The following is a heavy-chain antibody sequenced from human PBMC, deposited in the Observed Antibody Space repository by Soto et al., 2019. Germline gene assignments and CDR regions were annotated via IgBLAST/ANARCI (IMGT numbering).Heavy chain of an antibody. CDR1: GYTFTSHY. CDR3: ALYRDYSLEFDY. V-gene: IGHV1-46*03. D-gene: IGHD4-4*01. CDR2: INPSGGST. J-gene: IGHJ4*02. Sequence: ASLNVSCKASGYTFTSHYMHWVRHTPGQWLEWMGIINPSGGSTSYAQKFQGRVTMTRDTSTSTVYMELSSLRSEDTAVYSCALYRDYSLEFDYWGKGTLVTVSS.